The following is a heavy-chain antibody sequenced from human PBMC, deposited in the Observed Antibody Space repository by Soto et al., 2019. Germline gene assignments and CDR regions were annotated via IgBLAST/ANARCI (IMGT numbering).Heavy chain of an antibody. CDR1: GGSVSGSSYY. V-gene: IGHV4-39*01. D-gene: IGHD6-13*01. Sequence: SETLSLTCTVSGGSVSGSSYYWGWVRQPPGKGLEWIGSVYYSGSTYYNPSLESRVTISVDKSKNQFSLKLSSVTAADTAVYYCARALIPRSSWGSVYYYGMDVWGQGTTVTVSS. CDR3: ARALIPRSSWGSVYYYGMDV. J-gene: IGHJ6*02. CDR2: VYYSGST.